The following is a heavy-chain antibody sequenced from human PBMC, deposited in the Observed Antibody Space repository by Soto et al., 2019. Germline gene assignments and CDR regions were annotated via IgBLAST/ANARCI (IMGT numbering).Heavy chain of an antibody. J-gene: IGHJ5*02. CDR2: INHSGST. Sequence: QVQLQQWGAGLLKPSETLSLTCAVYGGSFSGYYWSWIRQPPGKGLEWIGEINHSGSTNYNPSLKSRVTISXATXKXQFSLKLSSVTAADTAVYYCAKTMAMVRGVKGWFDPWGQGTLVTVSS. CDR1: GGSFSGYY. D-gene: IGHD3-10*01. CDR3: AKTMAMVRGVKGWFDP. V-gene: IGHV4-34*01.